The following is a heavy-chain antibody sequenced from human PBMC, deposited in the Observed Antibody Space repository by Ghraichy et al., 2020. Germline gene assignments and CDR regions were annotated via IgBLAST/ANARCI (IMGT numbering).Heavy chain of an antibody. CDR2: IYWNDDK. CDR1: GFSLTTSGVG. J-gene: IGHJ4*02. V-gene: IGHV2-5*01. D-gene: IGHD3-3*01. Sequence: SGPTLVKPTQTLTLTCTFSGFSLTTSGVGVGWIRQPPGKALEWLALIYWNDDKRYSPSLKSRLTITKDTSKNQVVLTMTNMDPVDTATYYCAYRGAYDLWSQNWGQGTRVTVSS. CDR3: AYRGAYDLWSQN.